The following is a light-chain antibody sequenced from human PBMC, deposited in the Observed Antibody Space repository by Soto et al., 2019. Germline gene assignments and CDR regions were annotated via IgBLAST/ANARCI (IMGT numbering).Light chain of an antibody. CDR1: QSIFNY. J-gene: IGKJ3*01. CDR3: QQSYSAPPAT. V-gene: IGKV1-39*01. Sequence: DIQMTQSPSSLSASVGDKVTITCRASQSIFNYVNWYQQKAGKAPKILIYAASSLQSGVPSRFNGSGSGTDFRLTISSLQPEDFATYYCQQSYSAPPATFGPGTKVDVK. CDR2: AAS.